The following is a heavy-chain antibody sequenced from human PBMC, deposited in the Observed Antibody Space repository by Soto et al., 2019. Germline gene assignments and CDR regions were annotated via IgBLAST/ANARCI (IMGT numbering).Heavy chain of an antibody. CDR2: IYYSGST. Sequence: SETLSLTCTVSGGSISSYYWSWIRQPPGKGLEWIGYIYYSGSTNYNPSLKSRVTISVDTSKNQFSLKLSSVTAADTAVYYCARAYSSGCLDYWGQGTLVTVSS. CDR1: GGSISSYY. CDR3: ARAYSSGCLDY. J-gene: IGHJ4*02. D-gene: IGHD6-19*01. V-gene: IGHV4-59*01.